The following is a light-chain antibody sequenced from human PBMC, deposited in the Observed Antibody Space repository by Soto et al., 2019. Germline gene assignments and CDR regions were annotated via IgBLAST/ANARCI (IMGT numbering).Light chain of an antibody. V-gene: IGLV2-14*03. J-gene: IGLJ1*01. Sequence: QSALTQPASVSGSPGXSITISCTGTSSDVGGYNYVSWYQHHPGKAPKLMIYDVSYRPSGVSNRXSGSKSGNTASLXXXXLQPEDEADYSCSSYTTSNTRQIVFGTGTKLTVL. CDR1: SSDVGGYNY. CDR3: SSYTTSNTRQIV. CDR2: DVS.